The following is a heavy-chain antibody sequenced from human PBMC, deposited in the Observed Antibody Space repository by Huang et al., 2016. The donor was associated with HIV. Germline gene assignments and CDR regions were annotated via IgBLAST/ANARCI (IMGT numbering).Heavy chain of an antibody. V-gene: IGHV5-51*01. Sequence: EVQLVQSGAEVKKPGESLNISCKGSGYNFPTYWIAWVRQLPVKGLEWGWISEPCDSDTRYRPSFQGEVAISVDKSIRTACLQWSSLKASGTAMYYCARYSGSNNSGMDVWGQGTTVSV. J-gene: IGHJ6*02. D-gene: IGHD1-26*01. CDR2: SEPCDSDT. CDR3: ARYSGSNNSGMDV. CDR1: GYNFPTYW.